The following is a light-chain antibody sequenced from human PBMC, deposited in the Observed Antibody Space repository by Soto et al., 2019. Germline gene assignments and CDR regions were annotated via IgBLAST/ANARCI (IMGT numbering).Light chain of an antibody. CDR1: HSVTSTY. CDR3: HQYGNSPLT. Sequence: EIVLTQSPGTLSLSPGERATLSCRASHSVTSTYLAWYQQRPGQAPRLLIYGVSSSATGIPGRFSGSGSGTDFTLTISRLEPEDFAVYYCHQYGNSPLTVGGGTKVDIK. V-gene: IGKV3-20*01. CDR2: GVS. J-gene: IGKJ4*01.